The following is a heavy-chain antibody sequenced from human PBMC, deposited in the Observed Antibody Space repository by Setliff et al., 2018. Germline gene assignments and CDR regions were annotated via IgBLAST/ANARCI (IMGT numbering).Heavy chain of an antibody. CDR1: GYTFTTYA. J-gene: IGHJ6*03. CDR2: INTNTGEP. D-gene: IGHD3-10*01. Sequence: AASVKVSCKASGYTFTTYAINWVRQAPGQGPEWMGWINTNTGEPTYAQDFTGRFVFSSDTSVSTTYLQISSLKSEDTAVYYCARGSRFGTIVYKGDYYMDVWGKGTTVTVSS. CDR3: ARGSRFGTIVYKGDYYMDV. V-gene: IGHV7-4-1*02.